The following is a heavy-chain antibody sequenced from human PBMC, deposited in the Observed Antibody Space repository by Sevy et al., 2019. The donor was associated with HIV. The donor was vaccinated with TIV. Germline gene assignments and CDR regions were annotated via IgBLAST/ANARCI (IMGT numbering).Heavy chain of an antibody. CDR1: GFTFGDYA. D-gene: IGHD5-12*01. CDR2: IRRNSHEPYGGTT. CDR3: TRPLATADTPEYFFDY. J-gene: IGHJ4*02. V-gene: IGHV3-49*03. Sequence: GGSLRLSCTSSGFTFGDYAMSWFRQAPGKGLEWVAFIRRNSHEPYGGTTEYATSVKGRFTISRDDSKSIAYLQMNRLKTEDTAVYYCTRPLATADTPEYFFDYWGQGILVTVSS.